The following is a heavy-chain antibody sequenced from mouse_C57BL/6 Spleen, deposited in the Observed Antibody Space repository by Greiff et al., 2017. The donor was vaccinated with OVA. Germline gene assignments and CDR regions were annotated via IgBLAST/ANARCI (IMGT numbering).Heavy chain of an antibody. CDR3: ARNRGYDEDYFDY. D-gene: IGHD2-2*01. Sequence: QVQLKESGPGLVQPSQSLSITCTVSGFSLTSYGVHWVRQSPEKGLEWLGVIWSGGSTDYNAAFISRLSISKDNSKSQVFFKMNSLQADDTAIYYCARNRGYDEDYFDYWGQGTTLTVSS. J-gene: IGHJ2*01. CDR1: GFSLTSYG. V-gene: IGHV2-2*01. CDR2: IWSGGST.